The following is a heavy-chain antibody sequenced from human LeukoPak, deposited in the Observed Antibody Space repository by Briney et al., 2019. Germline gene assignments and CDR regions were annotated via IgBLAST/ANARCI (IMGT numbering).Heavy chain of an antibody. D-gene: IGHD3-9*01. J-gene: IGHJ5*02. Sequence: GGSLRLSCAGSGFTFNAYWMTWVRQPPGKGLERVANIKQDGSQKYYVDSVKGRFTISRDNAKNSVYLQMNRLRAEDTAVYYCARDLSQHFDWLLSGDTWGQGTLVTVSS. CDR3: ARDLSQHFDWLLSGDT. V-gene: IGHV3-7*04. CDR1: GFTFNAYW. CDR2: IKQDGSQK.